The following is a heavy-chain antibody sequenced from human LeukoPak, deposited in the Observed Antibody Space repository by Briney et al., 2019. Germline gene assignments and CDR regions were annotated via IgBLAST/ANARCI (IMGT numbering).Heavy chain of an antibody. Sequence: GGSLRLSCAASGFTFSRYWMSWVRQAPEKGLEWVANIKQDASEKYYVDSVKGRFTISRDNAKNALYLEMNSLRAEDTAVYYCARDKVGGSDYYFDYWGQGTLVTVSS. J-gene: IGHJ4*02. CDR1: GFTFSRYW. D-gene: IGHD3-10*01. V-gene: IGHV3-7*05. CDR2: IKQDASEK. CDR3: ARDKVGGSDYYFDY.